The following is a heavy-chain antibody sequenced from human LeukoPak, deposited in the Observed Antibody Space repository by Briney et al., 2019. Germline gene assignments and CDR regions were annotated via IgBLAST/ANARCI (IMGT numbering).Heavy chain of an antibody. D-gene: IGHD3-10*01. Sequence: SETLSLTCTVSGGSISSYYWSWIRQPAGKGLEWIGRIYTSGSTNYNPSLKSRVTMSVDTSKNQFSLKLSSVTAADTAVYYCARDGLAYYGSGSYYNPNYCGMDVWGQGTTVTVSS. CDR2: IYTSGST. CDR3: ARDGLAYYGSGSYYNPNYCGMDV. CDR1: GGSISSYY. J-gene: IGHJ6*02. V-gene: IGHV4-4*07.